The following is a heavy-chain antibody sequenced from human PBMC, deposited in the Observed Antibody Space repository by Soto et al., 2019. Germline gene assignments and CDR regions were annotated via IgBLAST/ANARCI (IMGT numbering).Heavy chain of an antibody. CDR3: GRGSTSGDGDYRDVYYYYYMDL. J-gene: IGHJ6*03. CDR2: IIPLLGTA. Sequence: QVQLEQSGAEVKRPGSSVTVSCKASGGTLSSYTISWVRQAPGQGLEWMGGIIPLLGTAKYAQKFQGRVTNSLDKFTTTIYLKLTGLRSDDTAEYYCGRGSTSGDGDYRDVYYYYYMDLWGKGTTFTFSS. V-gene: IGHV1-69*16. CDR1: GGTLSSYT. D-gene: IGHD4-17*01.